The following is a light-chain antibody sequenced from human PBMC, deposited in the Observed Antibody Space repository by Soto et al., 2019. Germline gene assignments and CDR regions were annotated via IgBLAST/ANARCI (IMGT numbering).Light chain of an antibody. CDR2: EVS. J-gene: IGLJ1*01. CDR3: SSYTSNRFYV. V-gene: IGLV2-14*01. CDR1: SSDVGGYNY. Sequence: QSVLTQPASVSGSPGQSITISCTGTSSDVGGYNYVSWYQQHPGKAPKLMISEVSSRPSGVSNRFSGSKSGNTASLTISGLQAEDEADYYCSSYTSNRFYVFGTGTKVT.